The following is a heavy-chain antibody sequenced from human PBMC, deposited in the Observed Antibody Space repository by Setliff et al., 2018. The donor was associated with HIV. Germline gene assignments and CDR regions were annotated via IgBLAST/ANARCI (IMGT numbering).Heavy chain of an antibody. Sequence: KPSETLSLTCTVSGGSISSGGYYWSWIRQLPGKGLECIGYIYYSGSTYYNPSLKSLVTISVDTSKNQFSRKLSSVTAADTAVYYCARSPLNYYDKSDAFDIWGQGTMVTVSS. D-gene: IGHD3-22*01. J-gene: IGHJ3*02. CDR2: IYYSGST. CDR3: ARSPLNYYDKSDAFDI. V-gene: IGHV4-31*01. CDR1: GGSISSGGYY.